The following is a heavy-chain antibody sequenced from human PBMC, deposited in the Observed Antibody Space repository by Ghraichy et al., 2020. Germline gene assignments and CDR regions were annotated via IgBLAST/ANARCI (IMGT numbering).Heavy chain of an antibody. V-gene: IGHV3-30*18. J-gene: IGHJ6*02. CDR2: ISYDGSNK. CDR1: GFTFSSYG. CDR3: AKDQGDYYYYYYGMDV. Sequence: GGSLSLSCAASGFTFSSYGMHWVRQAPGKGLEWVAVISYDGSNKYYADSVKGRFTISRDNSKNTLYLQMNSLRAEDTAVYYCAKDQGDYYYYYYGMDVWGQGTTVTVSS.